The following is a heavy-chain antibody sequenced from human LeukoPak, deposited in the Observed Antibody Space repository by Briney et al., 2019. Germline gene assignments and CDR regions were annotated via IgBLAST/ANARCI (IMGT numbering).Heavy chain of an antibody. CDR1: GFTFNSYA. Sequence: PGGSLRLSCAASGFTFNSYAMNWVRQAPGKGLEWVSTISGSGGSAYYADSVKGRFTISRDNSKNTLYLQMNSLRAEDTALYYCARGPSSANLLWYDYWGQGILVTVSS. V-gene: IGHV3-23*01. CDR3: ARGPSSANLLWYDY. J-gene: IGHJ4*02. CDR2: ISGSGGSA. D-gene: IGHD5-18*01.